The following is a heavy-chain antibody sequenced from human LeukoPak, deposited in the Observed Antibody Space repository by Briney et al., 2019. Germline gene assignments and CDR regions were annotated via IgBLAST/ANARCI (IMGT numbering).Heavy chain of an antibody. D-gene: IGHD1-26*01. V-gene: IGHV3-23*01. CDR1: GLTFNNYA. Sequence: PGGSLRLSCAASGLTFNNYAMTWVRQAPGKGLEWVSSISASGVMTYYADSVKGRFTVSRDNSKNSLYLQMSSLTAADTAVYYCAKDRSIGTYYTFDHWGQGTLVTVSS. J-gene: IGHJ4*02. CDR2: ISASGVMT. CDR3: AKDRSIGTYYTFDH.